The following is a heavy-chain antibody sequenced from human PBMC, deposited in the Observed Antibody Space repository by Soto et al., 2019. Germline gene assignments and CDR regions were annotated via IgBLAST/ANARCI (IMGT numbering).Heavy chain of an antibody. J-gene: IGHJ4*02. D-gene: IGHD2-21*02. CDR3: AKDDFTDRGDDYFDY. CDR2: IGASGDIT. Sequence: GGSLRLSCAASGFTFSCYNMNWVRQAPGKGLEWVAGIGASGDITWYADSVKGRLSISRDNSKNTLYLQLNSLRFEDTAVYYCAKDDFTDRGDDYFDYWGPGTLVTVSS. V-gene: IGHV3-23*01. CDR1: GFTFSCYN.